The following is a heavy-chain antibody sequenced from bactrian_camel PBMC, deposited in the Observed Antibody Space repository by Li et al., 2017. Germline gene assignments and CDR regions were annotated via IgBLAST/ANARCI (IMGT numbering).Heavy chain of an antibody. Sequence: HVQLVESGGGSVQAGGTLTLSCVKSSGSRSKCIAWFRQAAGKEREGVAWIYTNGGNTYYADSVKGRFTISQDNAKNIIYLQMSSLTPDDTAMYYCAAGTRIIVGDYCDGITTWGQGTQVTVS. CDR3: AAGTRIIVGDYCDGITT. V-gene: IGHV3S63*01. CDR1: SGSRSKC. D-gene: IGHD3*01. J-gene: IGHJ6*01. CDR2: IYTNGGNT.